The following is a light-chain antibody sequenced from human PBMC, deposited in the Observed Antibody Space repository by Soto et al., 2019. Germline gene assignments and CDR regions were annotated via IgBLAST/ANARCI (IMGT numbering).Light chain of an antibody. CDR2: DVT. J-gene: IGLJ2*01. CDR3: TSYTSSSTLV. V-gene: IGLV2-14*01. CDR1: SSDVGAYDF. Sequence: QSVLTQPASVSGSPGQSITISCTGTSSDVGAYDFVSWYQHYPGKAPKLVTFDVTHRPPGISDRFSGSKSANTASLTISGLQAEDEADYYCTSYTSSSTLVIGGGTKLTVL.